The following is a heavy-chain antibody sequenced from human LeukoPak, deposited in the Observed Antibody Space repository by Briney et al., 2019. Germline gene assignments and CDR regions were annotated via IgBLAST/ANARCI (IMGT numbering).Heavy chain of an antibody. CDR1: GFTFSSYA. Sequence: PGGSLTLSCAASGFTFSSYAMSWVRQAPGKGLEWVSAISGSGGSTYYADSVKGRFTISRDNSKNTLYLQMNSLRAEDTAVYYCARGNSVGDCLDYWGQGTLVTVSS. J-gene: IGHJ4*02. CDR2: ISGSGGST. CDR3: ARGNSVGDCLDY. V-gene: IGHV3-23*01. D-gene: IGHD2-21*02.